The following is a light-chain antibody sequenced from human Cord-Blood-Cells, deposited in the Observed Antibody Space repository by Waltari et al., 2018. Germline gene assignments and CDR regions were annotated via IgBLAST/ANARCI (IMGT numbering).Light chain of an antibody. CDR2: AAS. V-gene: IGKV1-39*01. J-gene: IGKJ1*01. Sequence: DIQMTQSPSSLSASVGDRVTITCRASQSISSYLNWYQQKPGKAPKLLIYAASSLQSGVPSRFSGSGSGTDFILTISSLQPEDFATYYCQQSYSTWTFGQGTKVEIK. CDR1: QSISSY. CDR3: QQSYSTWT.